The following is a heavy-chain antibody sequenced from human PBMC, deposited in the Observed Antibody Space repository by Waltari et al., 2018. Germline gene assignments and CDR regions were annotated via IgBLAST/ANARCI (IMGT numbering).Heavy chain of an antibody. J-gene: IGHJ5*02. CDR2: LYHSGGS. Sequence: QVQLQESGPGLVKPSETLSLTCAVSGYSISSGYYWGWIRQPPGKGLEWIGSLYHSGGSNYDPYLRSRVTTSVATTKKQFSLKLRSGTAADTAVYYCAGHQRYFNWFDPWGQGTLVTVSS. V-gene: IGHV4-38-2*01. CDR3: AGHQRYFNWFDP. CDR1: GYSISSGYY. D-gene: IGHD3-9*01.